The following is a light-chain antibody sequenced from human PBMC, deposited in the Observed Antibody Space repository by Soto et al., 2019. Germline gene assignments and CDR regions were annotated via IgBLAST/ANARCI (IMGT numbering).Light chain of an antibody. Sequence: QSALTQPASVSGSPGQSITISCTGTTSDVGEYNYVSWYQQVPGKAPKVIIYEVSSRPAGVSTRFSGSKSGNTASLTISGLQAEDEADYYCSSYTSSTTYVFGTRTKVTVL. J-gene: IGLJ1*01. CDR3: SSYTSSTTYV. CDR2: EVS. V-gene: IGLV2-14*01. CDR1: TSDVGEYNY.